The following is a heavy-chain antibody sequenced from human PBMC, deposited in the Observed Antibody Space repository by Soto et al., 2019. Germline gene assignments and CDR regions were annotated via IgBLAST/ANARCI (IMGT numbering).Heavy chain of an antibody. CDR2: ISGSGTST. V-gene: IGHV3-23*01. D-gene: IGHD4-17*01. CDR1: GFTFSSYA. CDR3: AKENTPDYGDYVDY. J-gene: IGHJ4*02. Sequence: PWVSLRLSCAASGFTFSSYAMSWVRQAPGKGLKWISSISGSGTSTYYADSVKGRFTISRDNSKNTMYLQMNSLRAEDTALYFCAKENTPDYGDYVDYWGQGTLVTVSS.